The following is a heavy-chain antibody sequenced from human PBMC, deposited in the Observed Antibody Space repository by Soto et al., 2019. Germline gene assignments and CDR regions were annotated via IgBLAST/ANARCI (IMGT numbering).Heavy chain of an antibody. CDR1: GGTFSSFL. J-gene: IGHJ6*02. CDR3: ILDCTSMSCYGYLGVDV. D-gene: IGHD2-2*01. V-gene: IGHV1-69*01. CDR2: IIPVFGTA. Sequence: QVQLVQSGAEVKTPGSSVKVSCKASGGTFSSFLMSWVRQAPGQGLEWMGGIIPVFGTATYAQKFQGRVTITADDSTSTVYMELSGLKSEDTAVYYCILDCTSMSCYGYLGVDVWGQGTTVTVSS.